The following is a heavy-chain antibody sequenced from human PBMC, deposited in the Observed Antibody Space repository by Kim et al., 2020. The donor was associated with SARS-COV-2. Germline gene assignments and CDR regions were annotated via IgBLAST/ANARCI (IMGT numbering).Heavy chain of an antibody. CDR2: IDSDGTIT. J-gene: IGHJ3*01. V-gene: IGHV3-74*01. CDR1: GFAFSRYW. D-gene: IGHD2-15*01. CDR3: IRDNIQPGDL. Sequence: GGSLRLSCAASGFAFSRYWMHWVRQVPGEGLVWVSQIDSDGTITTYADAVEGRFTISRDNAKNTLYLQMSSLRVEDTATYYCIRDNIQPGDLWGQGTMVT.